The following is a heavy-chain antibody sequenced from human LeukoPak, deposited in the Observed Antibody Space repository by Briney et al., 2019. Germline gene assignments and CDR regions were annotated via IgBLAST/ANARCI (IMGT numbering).Heavy chain of an antibody. J-gene: IGHJ4*02. D-gene: IGHD4-17*01. Sequence: PGKSLRLSCAASGFTFNSYGMFWGRQAPGKGLEWVGVVSYDGSVKLYADSVRGRFTISRDDSKNTVYLQLDSLRPEDTAVYYCAKPTTMTTSYYFDSWGQGTLVTVSS. CDR2: VSYDGSVK. CDR3: AKPTTMTTSYYFDS. V-gene: IGHV3-30*18. CDR1: GFTFNSYG.